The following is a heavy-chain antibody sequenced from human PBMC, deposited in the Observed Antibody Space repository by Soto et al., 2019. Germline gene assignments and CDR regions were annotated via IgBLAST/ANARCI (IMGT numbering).Heavy chain of an antibody. CDR3: ARLKKGYSSGWYAFDAFDI. CDR2: IYYSGST. V-gene: IGHV4-39*01. Sequence: QLQLQESGPGLVKPSETLSLTCTVSGGSISSSSYYWGWIRQPPGKGLEWIGSIYYSGSTYYNPSLKSRVTISVDTSKNQFSLKRSSVTAADTAVYYCARLKKGYSSGWYAFDAFDIWGQGTMVTVSS. J-gene: IGHJ3*02. CDR1: GGSISSSSYY. D-gene: IGHD6-19*01.